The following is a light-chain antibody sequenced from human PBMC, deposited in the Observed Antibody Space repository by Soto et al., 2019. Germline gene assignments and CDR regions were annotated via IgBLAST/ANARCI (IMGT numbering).Light chain of an antibody. Sequence: EIVLTQSPGTLSLSPGERATLSCRTSQSINNAYLAWYQQKPGQAPRLLIPGTSSRATGIPDRFSGSGYGTDFTLTISRLEPEDFAMYYCQQYGSTPPITFGQGTRLEIK. CDR2: GTS. J-gene: IGKJ5*01. CDR3: QQYGSTPPIT. V-gene: IGKV3-20*01. CDR1: QSINNAY.